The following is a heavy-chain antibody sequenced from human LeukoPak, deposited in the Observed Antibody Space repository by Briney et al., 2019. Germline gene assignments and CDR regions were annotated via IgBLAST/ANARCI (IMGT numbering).Heavy chain of an antibody. V-gene: IGHV1-2*02. D-gene: IGHD3-10*01. CDR3: ARGVYGSGSYGESWFDP. J-gene: IGHJ5*02. CDR2: INPNSGGT. CDR1: GYTFTGYY. Sequence: ASVKVSCKASGYTFTGYYMHWVRQAPGQGLEWMGWINPNSGGTNYAQKLQGRVTMTTDTSTSTAYMELRSLRSDDTAVYYCARGVYGSGSYGESWFDPWGQGTLVTVSS.